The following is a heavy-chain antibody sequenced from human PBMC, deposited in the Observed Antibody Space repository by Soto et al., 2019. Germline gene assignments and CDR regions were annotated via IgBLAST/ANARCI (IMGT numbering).Heavy chain of an antibody. D-gene: IGHD2-2*01. V-gene: IGHV3-23*01. CDR3: ARPRVSGARGDWFDP. CDR2: VSGNGANT. J-gene: IGHJ5*02. Sequence: EAQLLESGGDLVQPGGSLRLSCAASGFTFADYGMNWVRQIPGKGLAWVASVSGNGANTYYADPVKGRFTISRDNSKNMIYLQMNSLRIEDTAIYYCARPRVSGARGDWFDPWGQGTLVVVS. CDR1: GFTFADYG.